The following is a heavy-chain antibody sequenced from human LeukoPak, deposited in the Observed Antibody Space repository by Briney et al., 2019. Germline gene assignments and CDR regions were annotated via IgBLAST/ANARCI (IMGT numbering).Heavy chain of an antibody. D-gene: IGHD7-27*01. CDR3: ATYTNWAVGDV. V-gene: IGHV3-7*01. Sequence: GGSLRLSCAASGFTFSDSWMSWVRQAPGKGPEWVASIKEDGSEEYYVDSVKGRFTVSRDNARNSLFVEVNSLRVEDTAVYYCATYTNWAVGDVWGQGTTVSVSS. CDR1: GFTFSDSW. CDR2: IKEDGSEE. J-gene: IGHJ6*02.